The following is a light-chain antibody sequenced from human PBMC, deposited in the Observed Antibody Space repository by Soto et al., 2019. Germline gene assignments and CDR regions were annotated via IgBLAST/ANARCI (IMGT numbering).Light chain of an antibody. CDR1: QTISSW. CDR2: KAS. J-gene: IGKJ1*01. V-gene: IGKV1-5*03. CDR3: QHYNSYSGA. Sequence: DIQMNQSPSTLSGSVGARVTITCRASQTISSWLAWYQQKPGKAPKLLIYKASTLKSGVPSRFSGSGSGTEFTLTISSLQPDDFATYYCQHYNSYSGAFGQGTKVDIK.